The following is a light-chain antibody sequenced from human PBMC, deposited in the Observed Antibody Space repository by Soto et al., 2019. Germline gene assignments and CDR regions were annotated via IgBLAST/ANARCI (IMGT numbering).Light chain of an antibody. CDR3: QHYNSFSLT. CDR2: DAS. V-gene: IGKV1-5*01. CDR1: QSISSW. Sequence: IHMTHSPSTLSASFGDMVTITFRASQSISSWLAWYQQKLGRAPRLLIYDASSLESGVPSRFSGSGYGTEFTLTISSLQPDDFATYYCQHYNSFSLTFGPGTKVDIK. J-gene: IGKJ1*01.